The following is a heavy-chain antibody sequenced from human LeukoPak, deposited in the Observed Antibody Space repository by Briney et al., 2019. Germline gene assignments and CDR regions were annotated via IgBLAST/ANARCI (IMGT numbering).Heavy chain of an antibody. CDR3: AREFLNYDYVWGSYPVFDY. CDR2: ISAYNGNT. D-gene: IGHD3-16*02. Sequence: GASVKVSCKASGYTLTSYGISWVRQAPGQGLEWMGWISAYNGNTNYAQKLQGRVTMTTDTSTSTAYMELRSLRSDDTAVYYCAREFLNYDYVWGSYPVFDYWGQGTLVTVSS. V-gene: IGHV1-18*01. J-gene: IGHJ4*02. CDR1: GYTLTSYG.